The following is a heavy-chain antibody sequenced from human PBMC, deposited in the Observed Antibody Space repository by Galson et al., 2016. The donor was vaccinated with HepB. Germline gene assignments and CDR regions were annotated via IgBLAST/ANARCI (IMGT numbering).Heavy chain of an antibody. D-gene: IGHD3-3*01. V-gene: IGHV4-34*01. Sequence: ETLSLTCAVSGASFSGHYWSWIRQPPGKGLEWIGEINHSGGTKYSPSLKSRVTISLDTSKKQISLKLSSVTAADAAVYYCARVRVFDFWRGFLPDYWGQGTLVTVSS. CDR3: ARVRVFDFWRGFLPDY. CDR2: INHSGGT. CDR1: GASFSGHY. J-gene: IGHJ4*02.